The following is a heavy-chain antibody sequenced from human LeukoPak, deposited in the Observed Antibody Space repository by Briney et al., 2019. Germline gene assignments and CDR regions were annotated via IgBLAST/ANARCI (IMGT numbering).Heavy chain of an antibody. CDR3: AEEAAAGDY. CDR2: INHSGST. Sequence: SETLSLTCAVYGGSFSGYYWSWIRQPPGKGLEWIGEINHSGSTNYNASLKSRVTISVDTSKNQFSLKLSSVTAADTAVYYCAEEAAAGDYWGQGTLVPVSS. CDR1: GGSFSGYY. V-gene: IGHV4-34*01. D-gene: IGHD6-13*01. J-gene: IGHJ4*02.